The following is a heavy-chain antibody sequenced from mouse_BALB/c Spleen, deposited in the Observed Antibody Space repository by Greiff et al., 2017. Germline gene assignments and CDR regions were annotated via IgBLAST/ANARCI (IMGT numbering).Heavy chain of an antibody. D-gene: IGHD2-14*01. CDR3: ARSWVRRYYYAMDY. J-gene: IGHJ4*01. CDR1: GYSITSDYA. Sequence: EVKLMESGPGLVKPSQSLSLTCTVTGYSITSDYAWNWIRQFPGNKLEWMGYISYSGSTSYNPSLKSRISITRDTSKNQFFLQLNSVTTEDTATYYCARSWVRRYYYAMDYWGQGTSVTVSS. CDR2: ISYSGST. V-gene: IGHV3-2*02.